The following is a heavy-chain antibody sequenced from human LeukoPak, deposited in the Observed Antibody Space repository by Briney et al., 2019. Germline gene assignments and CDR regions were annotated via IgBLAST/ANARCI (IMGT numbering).Heavy chain of an antibody. CDR2: INHSGST. Sequence: SETLSLTCAVYGGPFSGYYWSWIRQPPGKGLEWIGEINHSGSTNYNPSLKSRVTISVDTSKNQFSLKLSSVTAADTAVYYCARAAIPLSLDYWGQGTLVTVSS. CDR3: ARAAIPLSLDY. V-gene: IGHV4-34*01. J-gene: IGHJ4*02. D-gene: IGHD2-2*02. CDR1: GGPFSGYY.